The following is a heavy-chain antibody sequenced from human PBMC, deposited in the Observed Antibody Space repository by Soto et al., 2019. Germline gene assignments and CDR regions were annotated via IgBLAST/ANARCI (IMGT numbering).Heavy chain of an antibody. CDR1: GGSISSYY. CDR3: VRGGAVFDY. J-gene: IGHJ4*02. V-gene: IGHV4-59*01. CDR2: IYYSGST. D-gene: IGHD1-26*01. Sequence: QVQLQESGPGLVKPSETLSLTCTVSGGSISSYYWSWIRQPPGKGLEWIGYIYYSGSTNYNPSLKSRVTISVDTSKNQFSLKLSSVTAADTAVYYCVRGGAVFDYWGQGTLVTVSS.